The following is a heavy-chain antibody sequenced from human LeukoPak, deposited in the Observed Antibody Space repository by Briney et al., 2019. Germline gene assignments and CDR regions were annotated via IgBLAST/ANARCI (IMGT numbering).Heavy chain of an antibody. D-gene: IGHD6-19*01. CDR1: GDSISNYY. CDR2: IYYSGST. V-gene: IGHV4-59*01. J-gene: IGHJ4*02. CDR3: ARYSGWRYYFDY. Sequence: SETLSLTCTVSGDSISNYYWSWIRQPPGKGLEWIGYIYYSGSTNYSPSLKSRVSISVDTSKNQFSLKLSSVTAADTAVYYCARYSGWRYYFDYWGRGTLVTVSS.